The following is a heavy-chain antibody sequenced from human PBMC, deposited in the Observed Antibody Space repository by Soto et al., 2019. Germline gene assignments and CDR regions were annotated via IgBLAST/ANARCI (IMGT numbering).Heavy chain of an antibody. D-gene: IGHD6-13*01. J-gene: IGHJ4*02. V-gene: IGHV3-11*01. CDR1: GFTFSDYY. CDR3: ARTSSSWYVGGNFFDY. CDR2: IYSGGSTM. Sequence: PGGSLRLSCSASGFTFSDYYMSWIRQAPGEGLEWVSYIYSGGSTMYYADSVKGRFTNSRDNAKNSLYLQMNSLRAEDTAVYYCARTSSSWYVGGNFFDYWGQGT.